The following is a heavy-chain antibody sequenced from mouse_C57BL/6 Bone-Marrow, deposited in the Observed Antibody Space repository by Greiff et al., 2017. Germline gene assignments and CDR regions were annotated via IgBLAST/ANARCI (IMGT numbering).Heavy chain of an antibody. V-gene: IGHV3-6*01. J-gene: IGHJ2*01. CDR2: ISYDGSN. D-gene: IGHD1-1*01. CDR3: ARGGSSDY. CDR1: GYSITSGYY. Sequence: EVQLQQSGPGLVKPSQSLSLTCSVTGYSITSGYYWNWIRQFPGNKLEWMGYISYDGSNKYNPSLKNRISITRDTSKNQFFLKLNSVTTEDTATYYCARGGSSDYWGQGTTLTVSS.